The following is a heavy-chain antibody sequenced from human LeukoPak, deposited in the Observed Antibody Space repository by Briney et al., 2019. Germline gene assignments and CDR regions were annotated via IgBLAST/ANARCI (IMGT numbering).Heavy chain of an antibody. J-gene: IGHJ4*02. D-gene: IGHD2-2*01. CDR1: GFMFSRHW. Sequence: GGSLRLSCAASGFMFSRHWMNWVRQAPGKGLEWVANIKQDGSEFYFVDSVYGRSTISRDNAKNTLYLQMNSLRAEDTAVYYCAKRPIPAALRAATFDYWGQGILVTVSS. V-gene: IGHV3-7*03. CDR3: AKRPIPAALRAATFDY. CDR2: IKQDGSEF.